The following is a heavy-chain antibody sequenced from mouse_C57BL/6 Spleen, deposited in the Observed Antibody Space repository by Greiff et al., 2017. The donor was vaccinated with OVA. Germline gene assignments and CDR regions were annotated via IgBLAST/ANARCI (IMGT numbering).Heavy chain of an antibody. J-gene: IGHJ3*01. D-gene: IGHD2-3*01. CDR2: IDPSDSYT. Sequence: QVQLKQSGAELVRPGTSVKLSCKASGYTFTSYWMHWVKQRPGQGLEWIGVIDPSDSYTNYNQKFKGKATLTVDTSSSTAYMQLSSLTSEDSAVYYCARTQADGYYPSWFAYWGQGTLVTVSA. V-gene: IGHV1-59*01. CDR3: ARTQADGYYPSWFAY. CDR1: GYTFTSYW.